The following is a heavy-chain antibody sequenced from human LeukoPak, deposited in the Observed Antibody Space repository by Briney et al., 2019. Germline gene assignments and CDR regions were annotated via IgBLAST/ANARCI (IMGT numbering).Heavy chain of an antibody. CDR3: AKGNDFWSGYLDY. J-gene: IGHJ4*02. Sequence: GGSLRLSCAASGFTFSSYGMHWVRQAPGKGLEWVAVIWYDGSNKHYADSVKGRFTISRDNSKNTLYLQMNSLRAEDTAVYYCAKGNDFWSGYLDYCGQGTLVTVSS. CDR2: IWYDGSNK. D-gene: IGHD3-3*01. V-gene: IGHV3-33*06. CDR1: GFTFSSYG.